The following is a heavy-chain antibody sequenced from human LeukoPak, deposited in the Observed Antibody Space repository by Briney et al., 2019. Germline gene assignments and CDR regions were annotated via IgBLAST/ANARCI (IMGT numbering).Heavy chain of an antibody. D-gene: IGHD3-9*01. CDR2: ISAYNGNT. J-gene: IGHJ4*02. CDR3: ARDTGSGDIYPHTHYYFDY. V-gene: IGHV1-18*01. Sequence: ASVKVSCKASGYTFTSYGISWVRQAPGQGLEWMGWISAYNGNTNYAQKFQGRVTMTTDTSTSTAYMELRSLRSDDTAVYYCARDTGSGDIYPHTHYYFDYWGQGTLVTVSS. CDR1: GYTFTSYG.